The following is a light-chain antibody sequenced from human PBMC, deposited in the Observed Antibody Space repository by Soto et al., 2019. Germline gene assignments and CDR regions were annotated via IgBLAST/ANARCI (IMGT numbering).Light chain of an antibody. V-gene: IGKV1-12*01. Sequence: DFQMTQSPSSVSASVGDRVTISCRASQGIGSWLAWYQQKPGKAPKLLIYAASSLQSGVPSRFSGSGSGTDFTLTISRLQPEDFATYFCQQTNSFPRAFGQGTKVEIK. CDR3: QQTNSFPRA. CDR2: AAS. J-gene: IGKJ1*01. CDR1: QGIGSW.